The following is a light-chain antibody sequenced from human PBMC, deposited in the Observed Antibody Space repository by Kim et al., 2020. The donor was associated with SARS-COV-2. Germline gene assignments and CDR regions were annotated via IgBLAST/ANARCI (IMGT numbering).Light chain of an antibody. CDR3: LQDYTYPRT. Sequence: AAVGDRVTITCRAIQCITNDLGCYQQTPGKAPKLLIYAASNLPSAVSPSFSGSGSGTPFTLTISSLQPEDFATYYCLQDYTYPRTFGQGTKVDIK. CDR1: QCITND. CDR2: AAS. V-gene: IGKV1-6*01. J-gene: IGKJ1*01.